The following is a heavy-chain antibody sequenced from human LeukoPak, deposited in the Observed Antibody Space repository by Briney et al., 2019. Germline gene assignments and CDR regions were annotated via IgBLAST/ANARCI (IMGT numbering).Heavy chain of an antibody. J-gene: IGHJ6*02. CDR2: IYWDDDK. CDR3: AHSVGVHHYAMDV. V-gene: IGHV2-5*02. D-gene: IGHD2-2*01. Sequence: SGPTLVIPTQTLTLTCTFSGFSLNSSGAAVGWIRQPPGKALEWLGIIYWDDDKRYSPSLKSRRTITKDTSKNQVVLRMTNMDPVDTATYYCAHSVGVHHYAMDVWGQGTTVTVSS. CDR1: GFSLNSSGAA.